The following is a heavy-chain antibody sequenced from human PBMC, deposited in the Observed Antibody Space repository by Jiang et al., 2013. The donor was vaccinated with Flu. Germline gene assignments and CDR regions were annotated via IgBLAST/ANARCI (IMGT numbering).Heavy chain of an antibody. J-gene: IGHJ6*02. D-gene: IGHD7-27*01. CDR3: AREMVSWGTGDYYYGMDV. Sequence: SGGGVVQPGESLRLACEASGFTFSSYGMHWVRQAPGKGLEWVAVIWYDGSNKYYADSVKGRFTISRDNSKNTLYLQMNSLRAEDTAVYYCAREMVSWGTGDYYYGMDVWGQGTTVTVSS. V-gene: IGHV3-33*01. CDR1: GFTFSSYG. CDR2: IWYDGSNK.